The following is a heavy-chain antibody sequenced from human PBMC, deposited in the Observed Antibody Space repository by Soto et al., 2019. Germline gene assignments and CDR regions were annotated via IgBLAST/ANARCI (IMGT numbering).Heavy chain of an antibody. V-gene: IGHV3-33*01. J-gene: IGHJ6*02. Sequence: PGGSLRLSCAASGFTFSSYGMHWVRQAPGKGLEWVAVIWCDGSNKYYADSVKGRFTISRDNSKNTLYLQMNSLRAEDTAVYYCARELLRYFDNGMDVWGQGTTVTVSS. CDR1: GFTFSSYG. D-gene: IGHD3-9*01. CDR2: IWCDGSNK. CDR3: ARELLRYFDNGMDV.